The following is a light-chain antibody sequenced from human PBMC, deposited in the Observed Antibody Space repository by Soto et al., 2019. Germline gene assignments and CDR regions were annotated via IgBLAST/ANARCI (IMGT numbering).Light chain of an antibody. V-gene: IGLV2-14*01. Sequence: QSVLTQPASVSGSPGQSITISCTGTSSDVGADNYVSWYQQNPGKAPKLIIYEVTNRPSGVSNRFSGSQSGNTASLTISGLQAEDGADYFCSSYTTSNTPLYVFGTGTKVTVL. CDR3: SSYTTSNTPLYV. J-gene: IGLJ1*01. CDR2: EVT. CDR1: SSDVGADNY.